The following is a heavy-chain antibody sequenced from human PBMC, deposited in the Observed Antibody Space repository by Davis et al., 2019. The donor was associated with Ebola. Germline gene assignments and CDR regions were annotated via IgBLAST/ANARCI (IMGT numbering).Heavy chain of an antibody. J-gene: IGHJ6*02. CDR3: ARVSIRPGYYCFGLDV. V-gene: IGHV3-74*01. Sequence: GESLKISCAASGFTFGNYWMHWVRQAPGKGLVWVSRIDGDGSTTRYADSVKGRFTMSRDNAKNTVDLQMNSLRAEDTAVYYCARVSIRPGYYCFGLDVWGQGTTVTVSS. CDR1: GFTFGNYW. CDR2: IDGDGSTT. D-gene: IGHD3-3*01.